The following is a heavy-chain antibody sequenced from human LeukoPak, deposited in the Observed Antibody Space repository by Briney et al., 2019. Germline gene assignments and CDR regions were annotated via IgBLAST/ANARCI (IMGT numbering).Heavy chain of an antibody. J-gene: IGHJ4*02. V-gene: IGHV3-74*01. CDR2: ISPDGSSR. CDR3: ARDGGLLPDN. CDR1: GFSLSTHW. Sequence: GGSLRLSCAASGFSLSTHWKHWVRHPPGKGLMWVSRISPDGSSRSYADSVKGRFIISRDNAKNTLSLQMNSLTAADTAVYYCARDGGLLPDNWGKGTLVTVSS. D-gene: IGHD2-21*02.